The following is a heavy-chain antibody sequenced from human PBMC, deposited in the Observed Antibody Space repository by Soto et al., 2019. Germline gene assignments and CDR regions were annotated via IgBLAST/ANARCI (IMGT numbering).Heavy chain of an antibody. D-gene: IGHD3-9*01. CDR1: GGSFSGYY. J-gene: IGHJ5*02. V-gene: IGHV4-34*01. CDR2: INHSGST. CDR3: ARGGVLRYFDWLLRGPWFDP. Sequence: SETLSLTCAVCGGSFSGYYWSWIRQPPGKGLEWIGEINHSGSTNYNPSLKSRVTISVDTSKNQFSLKLSSVTAADTAVYYCARGGVLRYFDWLLRGPWFDPWGQGTLVTVSS.